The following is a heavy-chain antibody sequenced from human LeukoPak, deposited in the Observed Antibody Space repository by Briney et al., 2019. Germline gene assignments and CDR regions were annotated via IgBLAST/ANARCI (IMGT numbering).Heavy chain of an antibody. Sequence: PSETLSLTCAVYGGSFSGYYWSWIRQPPGKGLEWIGEINHSGSTNYNPPLKSRVTISVDTSKNQFSLKLSSVTAADTAVYYCAGEKSSWYYFTLWGQGTLVTVSS. J-gene: IGHJ4*02. CDR3: AGEKSSWYYFTL. CDR2: INHSGST. D-gene: IGHD6-13*01. CDR1: GGSFSGYY. V-gene: IGHV4-34*01.